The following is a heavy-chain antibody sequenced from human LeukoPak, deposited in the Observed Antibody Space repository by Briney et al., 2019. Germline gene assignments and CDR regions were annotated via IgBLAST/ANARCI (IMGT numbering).Heavy chain of an antibody. CDR3: ARLLSRPLWSGSSDWFDP. CDR1: NGSISPHY. J-gene: IGHJ5*02. CDR2: VFYTGGT. Sequence: SETLSLTCAVSNGSISPHYWSWIRQPPHKGLEWIGYVFYTGGTNYNPSLKSRLTISVDTSKNQFSLKLRSVTAADTAVYYCARLLSRPLWSGSSDWFDPWGQGTLVTVSS. V-gene: IGHV4-59*11. D-gene: IGHD3-3*01.